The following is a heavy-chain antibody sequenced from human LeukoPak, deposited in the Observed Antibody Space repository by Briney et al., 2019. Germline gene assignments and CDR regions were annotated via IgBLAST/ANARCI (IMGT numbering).Heavy chain of an antibody. CDR1: GVSISSYY. V-gene: IGHV4-59*01. D-gene: IGHD4-23*01. CDR2: LSVVGTN. J-gene: IGHJ5*02. Sequence: SETLSLTYAASGVSISSYYWSWIRQHPGEGLEWIGYLSVVGTNDYNPSLKGRVTISRDTSKNQFSLRLSSVTAADAAVYHCARDKAPGGKRWFDPWGQGALVIVSS. CDR3: ARDKAPGGKRWFDP.